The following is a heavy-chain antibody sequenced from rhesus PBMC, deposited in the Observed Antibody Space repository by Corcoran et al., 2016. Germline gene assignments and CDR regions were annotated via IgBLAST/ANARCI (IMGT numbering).Heavy chain of an antibody. CDR1: GGSISGYYY. J-gene: IGHJ4*01. CDR2: IYGNSAST. CDR3: ARARGSWNNPYFDY. V-gene: IGHV4-73*01. D-gene: IGHD6-25*01. Sequence: QVQLQQWGEGLVKPSETLSLTCAVYGGSISGYYYWSWIRQPPGKGLEWIGYIYGNSASTNYNPSLKNRVTISKDTSKIQFSLKLGSVTAADTAVYYCARARGSWNNPYFDYWGQGVLVTVSS.